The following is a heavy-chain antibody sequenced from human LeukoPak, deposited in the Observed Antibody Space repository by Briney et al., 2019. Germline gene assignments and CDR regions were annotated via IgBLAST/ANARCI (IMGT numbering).Heavy chain of an antibody. Sequence: GGSLRLSCAASGFTFSDYYMSWIRQAPGKGLEWVSYISTSGSTKYYADSVKGRFTISRDNAKNSLYLQMNSLRAEDTAVYYCARDEAVAGPFDYWGQGTLVTVSS. CDR2: ISTSGSTK. D-gene: IGHD6-19*01. CDR3: ARDEAVAGPFDY. CDR1: GFTFSDYY. J-gene: IGHJ4*02. V-gene: IGHV3-11*04.